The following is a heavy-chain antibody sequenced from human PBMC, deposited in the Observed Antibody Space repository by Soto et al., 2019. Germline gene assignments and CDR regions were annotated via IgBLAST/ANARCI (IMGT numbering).Heavy chain of an antibody. Sequence: GASVKVSCKASGYTFTSYYMHWVRQAPGQGLEWMGIINPSGGSTSYAQKFQGRVTMTRDTSTSTVYMELSSLRSEDTALYYCARAFYSSRWYQAFVYWGQGTLVTVSS. V-gene: IGHV1-46*01. CDR1: GYTFTSYY. D-gene: IGHD6-13*01. J-gene: IGHJ4*02. CDR2: INPSGGST. CDR3: ARAFYSSRWYQAFVY.